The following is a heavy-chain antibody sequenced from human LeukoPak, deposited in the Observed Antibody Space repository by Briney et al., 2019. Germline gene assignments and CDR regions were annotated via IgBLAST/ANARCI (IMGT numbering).Heavy chain of an antibody. CDR1: GYTFTSYG. CDR2: INPNSGGT. D-gene: IGHD6-6*01. J-gene: IGHJ3*01. Sequence: ASVKVSCKASGYTFTSYGISWVRQAPGQGLEWMGWINPNSGGTNYAQKFQGRVTMTRDTSISTAYMELSRLRSDDTAVYYCARVPEQLAPPEWGQGTMVTVSS. CDR3: ARVPEQLAPPE. V-gene: IGHV1-2*02.